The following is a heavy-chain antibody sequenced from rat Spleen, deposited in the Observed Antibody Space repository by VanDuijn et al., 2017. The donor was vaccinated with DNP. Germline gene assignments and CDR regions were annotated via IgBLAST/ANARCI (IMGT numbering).Heavy chain of an antibody. CDR3: AGRPPPTRGPFDY. CDR1: GFTFSDHN. Sequence: EVQLVESGGGLVQPGRSLILSCTASGFTFSDHNMAWVRQAPKKGLEWFATISYDGSSTYYRDSVKGRFIISRNNAKSSLYLQMDSLRSDDTATYYCAGRPPPTRGPFDYWGQGIMVTVSS. D-gene: IGHD1-4*01. J-gene: IGHJ2*01. V-gene: IGHV5-7*01. CDR2: ISYDGSST.